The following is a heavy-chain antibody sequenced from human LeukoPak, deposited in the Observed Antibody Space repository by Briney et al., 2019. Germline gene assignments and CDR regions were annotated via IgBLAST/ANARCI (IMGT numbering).Heavy chain of an antibody. CDR1: GYTFTGYY. Sequence: ASVKVSCKASGYTFTGYYMHWVRQAPGQGLEWMGWINPNSGGTNYAQKFQGRVTMTRDTSISTAYVELSRLRSDDTAVYYCAVLYDSSPNFDYWGQGTLVTVSS. CDR3: AVLYDSSPNFDY. D-gene: IGHD3-22*01. J-gene: IGHJ4*02. V-gene: IGHV1-2*02. CDR2: INPNSGGT.